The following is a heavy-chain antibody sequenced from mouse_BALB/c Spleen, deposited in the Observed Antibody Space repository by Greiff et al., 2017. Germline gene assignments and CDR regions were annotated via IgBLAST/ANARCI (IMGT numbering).Heavy chain of an antibody. D-gene: IGHD2-4*01. V-gene: IGHV2-2*02. CDR1: GFSLTSYG. J-gene: IGHJ3*01. CDR3: ARLYYDYD. Sequence: VQLQQSGPGLVQPSQSLSITCPVSGFSLTSYGVHWVRQSPGKGLEWLGVIWSGGSTDYNAAFISRLSISKDNSKSQVFFKMNSLQANDTAIYYCARLYYDYDWGQGTLVTVSA. CDR2: IWSGGST.